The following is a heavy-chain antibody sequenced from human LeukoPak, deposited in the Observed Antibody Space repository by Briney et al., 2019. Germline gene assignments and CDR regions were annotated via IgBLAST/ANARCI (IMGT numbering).Heavy chain of an antibody. CDR1: GFTFSGSA. CDR2: IRSKANSYAT. D-gene: IGHD6-19*01. Sequence: GGSLRLSCAASGFTFSGSAMHWVRQASGKGLEWVGRIRSKANSYATAYAASVKGRFTISRDDSKNTAYLQMNSLKTEDTAVYYCAKDRRQWLVVWWFDPWGQGTLVTVSS. CDR3: AKDRRQWLVVWWFDP. J-gene: IGHJ5*02. V-gene: IGHV3-73*01.